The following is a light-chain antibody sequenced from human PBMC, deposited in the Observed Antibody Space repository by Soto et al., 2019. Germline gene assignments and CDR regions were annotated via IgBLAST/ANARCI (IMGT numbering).Light chain of an antibody. J-gene: IGLJ1*01. Sequence: QSVLTQPPSVSGAPGQRVTISCTGNGSNIGASYDVHWYQQLPGSAPRLLIYANRNRPAGVSDRFSGSKSDTSASLVISGIQAEDEADYYCKSYDRSLSGWIFGTGTKVTV. CDR3: KSYDRSLSGWI. CDR1: GSNIGASYD. CDR2: ANR. V-gene: IGLV1-40*01.